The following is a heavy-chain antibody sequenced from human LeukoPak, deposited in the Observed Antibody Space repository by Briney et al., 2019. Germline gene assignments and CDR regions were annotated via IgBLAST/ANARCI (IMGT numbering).Heavy chain of an antibody. D-gene: IGHD1-26*01. J-gene: IGHJ4*02. Sequence: SETLSLTCTVSSGSISSSSYFWGWIRQPPGKGLEWIGSIYYSGSTYDNPSLKSRVTISVDTSKNQFSLKLSSVTAADTAVYYCARGSGSYSWYFDYWGQGTLVTVSS. CDR1: SGSISSSSYF. V-gene: IGHV4-39*07. CDR3: ARGSGSYSWYFDY. CDR2: IYYSGST.